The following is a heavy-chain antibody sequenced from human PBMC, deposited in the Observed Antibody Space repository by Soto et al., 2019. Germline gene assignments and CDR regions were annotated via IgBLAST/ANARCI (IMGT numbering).Heavy chain of an antibody. CDR2: ISGSGGST. V-gene: IGHV3-23*01. Sequence: GSLRLSCAASGFTFSSYAMSWVRQAPGKGLEWVSAISGSGGSTYYEDSVKGRFTISRDNSKNTLYLQMNSLRAEDTAVYYFAKVLFYSSSWSAWYYYYGMDVWGKGTTVTVSS. CDR1: GFTFSSYA. CDR3: AKVLFYSSSWSAWYYYYGMDV. D-gene: IGHD6-13*01. J-gene: IGHJ6*04.